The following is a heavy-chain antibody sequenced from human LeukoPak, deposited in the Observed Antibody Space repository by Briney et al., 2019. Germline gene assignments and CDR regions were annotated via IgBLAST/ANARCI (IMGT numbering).Heavy chain of an antibody. J-gene: IGHJ4*02. CDR2: IYYSGSA. CDR1: GGSISNYY. CDR3: ARGTITMVRGVPPRGFDY. V-gene: IGHV4-59*01. D-gene: IGHD3-10*01. Sequence: PSETLSLTCTVSGGSISNYYWSWARQPPGKGLEWIGYIYYSGSANYNPSLRSRVTMSVDTSKNQFSLKLNSVTPADTAVYYCARGTITMVRGVPPRGFDYWGQGTLVTVSS.